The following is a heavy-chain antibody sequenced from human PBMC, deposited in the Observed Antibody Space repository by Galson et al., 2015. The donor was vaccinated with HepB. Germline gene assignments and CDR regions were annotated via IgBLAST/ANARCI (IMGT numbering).Heavy chain of an antibody. CDR1: GFTFSRYW. V-gene: IGHV3-7*01. D-gene: IGHD2-2*01. J-gene: IGHJ6*02. Sequence: SLRLSCAASGFTFSRYWMSWVRQAPGRGLEWVANIKQDGSEKYYVDSVKGRFTISRDNAKNSLWLQMNSLRAEDTAVYYCARPFCSSINCYSSHFAMDVWGPGTMVTVSS. CDR2: IKQDGSEK. CDR3: ARPFCSSINCYSSHFAMDV.